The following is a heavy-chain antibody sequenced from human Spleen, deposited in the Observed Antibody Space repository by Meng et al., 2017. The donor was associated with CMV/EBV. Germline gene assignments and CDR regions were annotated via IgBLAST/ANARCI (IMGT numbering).Heavy chain of an antibody. CDR2: INHSGST. Sequence: SQTLSLTCAVYGGSFSGYYWSWIRQPSGKGLEWIGEINHSGSTNSNPSLKSRVTISLDTSKSQFSLKLSSVTAADTAVYSCARVHYYGSGSGDGMDVWGQGTTVTVSS. V-gene: IGHV4-34*01. J-gene: IGHJ6*02. CDR1: GGSFSGYY. CDR3: ARVHYYGSGSGDGMDV. D-gene: IGHD3-10*01.